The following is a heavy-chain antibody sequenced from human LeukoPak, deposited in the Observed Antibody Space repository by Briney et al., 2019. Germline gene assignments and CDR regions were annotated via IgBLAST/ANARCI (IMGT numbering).Heavy chain of an antibody. D-gene: IGHD1-26*01. V-gene: IGHV1-46*01. CDR2: INPSSGAT. CDR1: GYTFTSYY. J-gene: IGHJ6*02. CDR3: ARATNFYYYYGMDV. Sequence: ASVKVSCKTSGYTFTSYYIHWVRQAPGQGLEWVGIINPSSGATNYAQKFQGRGTMTRDTSTSTVYMELSSQRSEDTAVYYCARATNFYYYYGMDVWGQGTTVTVSS.